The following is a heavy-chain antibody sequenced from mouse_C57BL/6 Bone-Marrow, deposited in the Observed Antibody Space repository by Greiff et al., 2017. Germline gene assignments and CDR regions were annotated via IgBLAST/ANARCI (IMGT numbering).Heavy chain of an antibody. D-gene: IGHD1-1*01. J-gene: IGHJ1*03. CDR2: INYDGSST. V-gene: IGHV5-16*01. Sequence: EVQLVESEGGLVQPGSSMKLSCTASGFTFSDYYMAWVRQVPEKGLEWVANINYDGSSTYYLDSLKSRFIISRDNAKNILYLQMSSLKSEDTATYYCARDPHYYGSSYWYFDVWGTGTTVTVSS. CDR3: ARDPHYYGSSYWYFDV. CDR1: GFTFSDYY.